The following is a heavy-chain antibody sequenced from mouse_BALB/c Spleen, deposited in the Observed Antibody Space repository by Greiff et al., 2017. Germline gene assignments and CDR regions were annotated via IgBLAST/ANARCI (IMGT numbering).Heavy chain of an antibody. J-gene: IGHJ4*01. CDR3: ARAFYYYGSSYAMDY. CDR1: GFNIKDTY. CDR2: IDPANGNT. V-gene: IGHV14-3*02. D-gene: IGHD1-1*01. Sequence: DVKLQESGAELVKPGASVKLSCTASGFNIKDTYMHWVKQRPEQGLEWIGRIDPANGNTKYDPKFQGKATITADTSSNTAYLQLSSLTSEDTAVYYCARAFYYYGSSYAMDYWGQGTSVTVSS.